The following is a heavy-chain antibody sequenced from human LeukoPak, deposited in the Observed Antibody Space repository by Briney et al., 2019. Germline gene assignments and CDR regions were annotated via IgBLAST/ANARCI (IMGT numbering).Heavy chain of an antibody. D-gene: IGHD1-1*01. CDR2: IIPIFGTA. CDR1: GGTFSNYA. CDR3: ARGLERRHLDY. Sequence: GASVKVSCKASGGTFSNYAISWVRQAPGQGLEWMGGIIPIFGTANYAQKFRGRVTITADKSTRTAYMELSSLRSEDTAVYYCARGLERRHLDYWGQGTLVTVSS. V-gene: IGHV1-69*06. J-gene: IGHJ4*02.